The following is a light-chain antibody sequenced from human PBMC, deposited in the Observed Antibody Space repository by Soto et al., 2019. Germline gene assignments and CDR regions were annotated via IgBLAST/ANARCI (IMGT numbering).Light chain of an antibody. CDR2: AAS. Sequence: DIQMTQAPSTLSGSVGDRVTITCRASQTISSWLAWYQQKPGKAPKLLIYAASSLQSGVPSRFSGSGSGTEFTLTISSLQPEDFAVYYCQQYNNWPPITFGQGTRLEIK. V-gene: IGKV1-5*01. J-gene: IGKJ5*01. CDR1: QTISSW. CDR3: QQYNNWPPIT.